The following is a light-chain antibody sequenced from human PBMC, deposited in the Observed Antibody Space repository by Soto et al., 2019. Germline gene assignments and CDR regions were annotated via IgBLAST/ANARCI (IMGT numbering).Light chain of an antibody. CDR1: QSISGW. V-gene: IGKV1-5*03. CDR2: KAS. J-gene: IGKJ1*01. CDR3: QQYNNYGSWT. Sequence: DMQVTQSPSTLSASVGDRVTITCRASQSISGWLAWYQQKPGKAPNLLIYKASTLESGVPSRFSGSGSGTEFTLTISSLQPDDFATYYCQQYNNYGSWTFGQGIKVVIK.